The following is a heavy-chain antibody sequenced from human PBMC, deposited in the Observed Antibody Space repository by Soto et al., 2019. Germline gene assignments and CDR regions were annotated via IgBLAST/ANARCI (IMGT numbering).Heavy chain of an antibody. CDR3: AKDRVNSAYYPLFDY. CDR1: GFTFDASA. D-gene: IGHD3-22*01. J-gene: IGHJ4*02. V-gene: IGHV3-9*01. CDR2: ISWNSANM. Sequence: GGSLRLSCAASGFTFDASAMHWVRQVPGKGLEWVSGISWNSANMGYADSVKGRFTISRDSAKNSLYLQMNSLRPEDTAFYFCAKDRVNSAYYPLFDYWGQGTLVTVSS.